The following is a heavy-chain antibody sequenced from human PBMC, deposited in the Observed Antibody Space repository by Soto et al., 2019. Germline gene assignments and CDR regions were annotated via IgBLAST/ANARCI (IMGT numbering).Heavy chain of an antibody. J-gene: IGHJ4*02. CDR1: GFTSSSYA. Sequence: VHLLESGGGLVQPGGSLRLSCAASGFTSSSYAMSWVGQAPGKGLEWVSTISGSGGSTYYADSVKGRFTISRDNSKNTVSLQMNSLRAEDTAVYYCAKVTDDYWGQGTLVTVSS. CDR3: AKVTDDY. V-gene: IGHV3-23*01. CDR2: ISGSGGST.